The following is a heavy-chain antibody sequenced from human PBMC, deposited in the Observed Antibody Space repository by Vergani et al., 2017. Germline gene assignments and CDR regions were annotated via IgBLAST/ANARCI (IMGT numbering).Heavy chain of an antibody. Sequence: QVQLVQSGAEVKKPGSSVKVSCKASGGTFSSYTISWVRQAPGQGLEWMGGIIPMFDTANYAQKFQGRVTITADESTSTAYMELNSLRSEDTAVYYCARGLRAARPPAYYMDVWGKGTTVTVSS. CDR3: ARGLRAARPPAYYMDV. CDR2: IIPMFDTA. J-gene: IGHJ6*03. V-gene: IGHV1-69*01. D-gene: IGHD6-6*01. CDR1: GGTFSSYT.